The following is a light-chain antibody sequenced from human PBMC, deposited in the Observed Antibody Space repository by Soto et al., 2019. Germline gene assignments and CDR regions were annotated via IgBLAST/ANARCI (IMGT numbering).Light chain of an antibody. CDR3: AAWDDSLNGYV. J-gene: IGLJ1*01. CDR2: SNN. V-gene: IGLV1-44*01. Sequence: QSVLTQPPSASGTPGQRGTISCSGSSSNIGSNTVNWYQQLPGTAPKLLIYSNNQRPSVVPDRFSGSKSGTSASLAISGLQSEDEGDYYCAAWDDSLNGYVFGTGTKLTVL. CDR1: SSNIGSNT.